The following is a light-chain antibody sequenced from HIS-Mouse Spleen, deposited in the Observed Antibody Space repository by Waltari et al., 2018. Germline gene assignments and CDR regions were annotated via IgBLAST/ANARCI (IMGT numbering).Light chain of an antibody. Sequence: QSVPSQPLSPSGTPGQRVTIPCSRSSSTIGCHTVNWYQQLPGTAPKLLMHSNNKRPSRVPDRSSGSKSGTSASLASGGLQADDEDDYYCAAWDGSLNGYWVFGGGTKLTVL. CDR1: SSTIGCHT. CDR2: SNN. CDR3: AAWDGSLNGYWV. V-gene: IGLV1-44*01. J-gene: IGLJ3*02.